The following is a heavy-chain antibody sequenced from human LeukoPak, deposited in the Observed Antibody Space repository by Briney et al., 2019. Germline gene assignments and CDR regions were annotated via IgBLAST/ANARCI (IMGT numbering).Heavy chain of an antibody. J-gene: IGHJ5*02. CDR2: IYHSGNT. D-gene: IGHD5-12*01. CDR3: ARDDPIIVATIEGNWFDP. CDR1: GGSISDYY. V-gene: IGHV4-59*12. Sequence: PSETLSLTCTVSGGSISDYYWSWIRQSPGKGLEWIGYIYHSGNTNYNPSLKSRVTISLDTSKNQFSLKLSSVTAADTAVYYCARDDPIIVATIEGNWFDPWGQGTLVTVSS.